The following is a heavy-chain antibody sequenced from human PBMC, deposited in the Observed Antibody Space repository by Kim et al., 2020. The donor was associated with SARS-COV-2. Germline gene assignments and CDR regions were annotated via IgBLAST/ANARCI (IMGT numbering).Heavy chain of an antibody. Sequence: GGSLSLSCAASGFTFSSYGMHWVRQAPGKGLEYVAAIRNNGSSTYYADSVKGRFTISRDNSKNTLYLQMSRLRAEDTAVYYCVKDWASCLHFYYYDIDV. J-gene: IGHJ6*01. CDR2: IRNNGSST. CDR1: GFTFSSYG. V-gene: IGHV3-64D*06. CDR3: VKDWASCLHFYYYDIDV. D-gene: IGHD2-21*01.